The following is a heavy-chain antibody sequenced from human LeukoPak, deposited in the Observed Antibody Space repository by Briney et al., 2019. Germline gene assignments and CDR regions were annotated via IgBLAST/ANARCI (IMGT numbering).Heavy chain of an antibody. D-gene: IGHD6-13*01. CDR1: GGSISSSSYY. Sequence: SETLSLTCTVSGGSISSSSYYWGWIRQPPGKGLEWIGYIYYSGSTYYNPSLKSRVTISVDTSKNQFSLKLSSVTAADTAVYHCARGSSWYYFDYWGQGTLVTVSS. V-gene: IGHV4-31*03. CDR2: IYYSGST. CDR3: ARGSSWYYFDY. J-gene: IGHJ4*02.